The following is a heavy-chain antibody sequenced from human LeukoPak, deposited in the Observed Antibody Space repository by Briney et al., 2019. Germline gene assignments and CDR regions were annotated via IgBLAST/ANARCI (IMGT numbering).Heavy chain of an antibody. CDR1: GYTFTSYT. D-gene: IGHD2-2*01. CDR3: ARPGVPAATYHYYYHGMDV. J-gene: IGHJ6*02. V-gene: IGHV7-4-1*02. CDR2: INTNTGNP. Sequence: ASVKVSCKASGYTFTSYTMNWVRQAPGQGLEWMGWINTNTGNPAYAQGFTGRFVFSLDTSVSTAYLQISSLKAEDTAVYYCARPGVPAATYHYYYHGMDVWGQGTTVTVSS.